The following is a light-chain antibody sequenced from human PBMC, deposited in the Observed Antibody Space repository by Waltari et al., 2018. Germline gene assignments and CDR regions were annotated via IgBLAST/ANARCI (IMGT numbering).Light chain of an antibody. J-gene: IGLJ2*01. CDR1: SEHSAYA. Sequence: QLAVTQSPSASASLGASVKLTCTLSSEHSAYAIAWHQHQPEKGPRFVLKIVGGGGHTRGDGIPDGFSVFSSGAERDLTISSLQYEDEAADYCQTWDPDTVVFGGGTKLTVL. CDR3: QTWDPDTVV. V-gene: IGLV4-69*01. CDR2: IVGGGGH.